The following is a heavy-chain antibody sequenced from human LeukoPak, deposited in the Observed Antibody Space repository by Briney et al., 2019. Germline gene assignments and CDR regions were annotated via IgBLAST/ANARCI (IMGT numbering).Heavy chain of an antibody. CDR2: TYYRYKWYN. CDR3: ARDYYCGMDF. Sequence: SQTLSLTFTITVYSVSSYSAAWNWIRKSPSRGLEWLGRTYYRYKWYNDYALSVKSRITINPDTSQNQFSLHLNSVTTQDTAVYCCARDYYCGMDFWGQGTTVTVSS. V-gene: IGHV6-1*01. J-gene: IGHJ6*02. CDR1: VYSVSSYSAA.